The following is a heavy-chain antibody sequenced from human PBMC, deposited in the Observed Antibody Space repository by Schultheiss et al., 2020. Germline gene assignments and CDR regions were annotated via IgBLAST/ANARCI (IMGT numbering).Heavy chain of an antibody. Sequence: ASVKVSCKASGYTFTSYGISWVRQAPGQGLEWMGWMNPNSGNTGYAQKFQGRVTMTRNTSISTAYMELSSLRSEDTAVYYCARVGCSSTSCYFLGYYGMDVWGQGTTVTVSS. J-gene: IGHJ6*02. CDR1: GYTFTSYG. V-gene: IGHV1-8*02. CDR3: ARVGCSSTSCYFLGYYGMDV. D-gene: IGHD2-2*01. CDR2: MNPNSGNT.